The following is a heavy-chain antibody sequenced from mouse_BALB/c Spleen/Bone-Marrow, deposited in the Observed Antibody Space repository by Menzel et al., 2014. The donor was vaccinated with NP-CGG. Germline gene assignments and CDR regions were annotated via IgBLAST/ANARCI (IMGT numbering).Heavy chain of an antibody. CDR2: IDPYSGGT. Sequence: EVQLQQSGPELVKPGASVKVSCKASGYAFTNYNMNWVKQSHGKSLEWIGYIDPYSGGTNYNQKFRGKATLTVDKSSSTAYMHLNSLTPEDSAVYYCSRGVLAYFDYWGQGTTLTVSS. CDR1: GYAFTNYN. J-gene: IGHJ2*01. V-gene: IGHV1S135*01. CDR3: SRGVLAYFDY. D-gene: IGHD2-14*01.